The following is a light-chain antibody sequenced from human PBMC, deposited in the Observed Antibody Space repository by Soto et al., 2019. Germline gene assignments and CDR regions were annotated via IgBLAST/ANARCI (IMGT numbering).Light chain of an antibody. CDR2: DAS. CDR3: QQSYSTPYT. V-gene: IGKV3-11*01. J-gene: IGKJ2*01. CDR1: QSVSSY. Sequence: IALTQSPATLSFSPWEIATLSCRASQSVSSYLGWYQQKPGQAPRLLIYDASKRATGIPARFSGSGSGTDFTLTISGLQPEDFASYYCQQSYSTPYTFGQGTKVDIK.